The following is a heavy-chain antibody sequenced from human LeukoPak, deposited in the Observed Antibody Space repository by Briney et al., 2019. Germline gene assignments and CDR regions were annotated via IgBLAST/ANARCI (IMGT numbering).Heavy chain of an antibody. CDR3: ARDLSNLGYYYDSSGYYSHGDY. CDR1: GYTFTSYY. CDR2: INPSGGST. J-gene: IGHJ4*02. Sequence: ASVKVSCKASGYTFTSYYMHWVRQAPGQGLEWMGIINPSGGSTSYAQKFQGRVTMTRDTSTSTVYMELSSLRSEDTAVYYCARDLSNLGYYYDSSGYYSHGDYWGQGTLVTVSS. D-gene: IGHD3-22*01. V-gene: IGHV1-46*01.